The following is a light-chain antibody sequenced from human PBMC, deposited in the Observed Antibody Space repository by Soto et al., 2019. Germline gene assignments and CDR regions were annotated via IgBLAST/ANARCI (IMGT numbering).Light chain of an antibody. Sequence: QSVLTQPASVSGSPGQSITISCTGTSSDVGSYNLVSWYQQHPGKAPKLMIYEGSKRPSGVSNRFSGSKSGNTASLTISGLQAEDEAEYYCCSYAGSVVFGGGTQLTVL. CDR3: CSYAGSVV. J-gene: IGLJ2*01. V-gene: IGLV2-23*01. CDR2: EGS. CDR1: SSDVGSYNL.